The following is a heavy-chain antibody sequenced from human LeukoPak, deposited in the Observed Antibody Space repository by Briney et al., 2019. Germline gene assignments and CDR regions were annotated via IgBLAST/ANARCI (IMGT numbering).Heavy chain of an antibody. J-gene: IGHJ4*02. Sequence: PSETLSLTCAVYGGSFSGYYWSWIRQPPGKGLEWIGEINHSGSTNYNPSLKSRVTISVDTSKNQFSLKLSSVTAADTAVYYCARGEELLGTFDYWGQGTLVTVSS. V-gene: IGHV4-34*01. D-gene: IGHD1-26*01. CDR1: GGSFSGYY. CDR3: ARGEELLGTFDY. CDR2: INHSGST.